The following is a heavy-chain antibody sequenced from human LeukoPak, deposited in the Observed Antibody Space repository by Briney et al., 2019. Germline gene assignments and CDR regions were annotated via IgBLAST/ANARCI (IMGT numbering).Heavy chain of an antibody. Sequence: PSETLSLTCTVSGGSISSSTYYWGWIRQPPGKGLEWIGEIYHSGSTNYNPSLKSRVTISVDKSKNQFSLKLSSVTAADTAVYYCARVAGTNCGGDCYPDDYFDYWGQGTLVTVSS. CDR3: ARVAGTNCGGDCYPDDYFDY. J-gene: IGHJ4*02. D-gene: IGHD2-21*02. V-gene: IGHV4-39*07. CDR2: IYHSGST. CDR1: GGSISSSTYY.